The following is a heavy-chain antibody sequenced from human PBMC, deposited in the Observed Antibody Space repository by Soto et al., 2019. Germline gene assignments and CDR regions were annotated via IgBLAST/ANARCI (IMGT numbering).Heavy chain of an antibody. J-gene: IGHJ6*02. CDR3: ATVESRYDYVWGSYHVAGMDV. Sequence: QVQLVQSGAEVKKPGASVKVSCKVSGYTLTELSMHWVRQAPGKGLEWMGGFDPEDGKTNYAQKFQGRVTMTEDTYTDTAYMEMSSLRSEDTDVYYCATVESRYDYVWGSYHVAGMDVWGQGTTVTVSS. CDR2: FDPEDGKT. V-gene: IGHV1-24*01. CDR1: GYTLTELS. D-gene: IGHD3-16*02.